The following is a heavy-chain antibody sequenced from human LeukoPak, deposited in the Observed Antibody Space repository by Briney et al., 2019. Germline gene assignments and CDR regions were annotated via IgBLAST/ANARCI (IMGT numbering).Heavy chain of an antibody. Sequence: SETLSLTCTVSGGSISSSSYYWGWIRQPPGKGLEWIGSIYYSGSTYYNPSLKSRVTISVDTSKNQFSLKLSSVTAADTAVYYCARIVGAITYYYYYMDVWGKGTTVTVSS. V-gene: IGHV4-39*07. CDR3: ARIVGAITYYYYYMDV. D-gene: IGHD1-26*01. CDR2: IYYSGST. CDR1: GGSISSSSYY. J-gene: IGHJ6*03.